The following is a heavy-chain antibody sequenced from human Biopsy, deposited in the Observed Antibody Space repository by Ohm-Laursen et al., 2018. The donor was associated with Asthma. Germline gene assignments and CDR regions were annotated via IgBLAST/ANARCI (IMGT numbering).Heavy chain of an antibody. CDR2: IYSGGTS. CDR3: ARGDSSGWSQYHFDY. V-gene: IGHV3-53*01. J-gene: IGHJ4*02. CDR1: GFTVSRDY. Sequence: GSLRLSCSASGFTVSRDYMFWVRQAPGKGLEWVSVIYSGGTSHTADSVRGRFTISRDYSKNTLYLQMHSLRAEDTAVYYCARGDSSGWSQYHFDYWGQGTLVTVSS. D-gene: IGHD6-19*01.